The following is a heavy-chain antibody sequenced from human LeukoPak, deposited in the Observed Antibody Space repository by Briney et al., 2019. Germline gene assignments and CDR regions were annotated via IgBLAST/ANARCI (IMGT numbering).Heavy chain of an antibody. Sequence: SETLSLTCIVSGGSISSSSYYWGWIRQPPGKGLERIGSTYYSGSTYYHPSLKSRVTILEDTSKNHFSLKLSSVTAADTAVYYCASAKYCSGGNCYDIKWAAFDIWGQGTMVTVSS. CDR3: ASAKYCSGGNCYDIKWAAFDI. CDR2: TYYSGST. V-gene: IGHV4-39*07. J-gene: IGHJ3*02. CDR1: GGSISSSSYY. D-gene: IGHD2-15*01.